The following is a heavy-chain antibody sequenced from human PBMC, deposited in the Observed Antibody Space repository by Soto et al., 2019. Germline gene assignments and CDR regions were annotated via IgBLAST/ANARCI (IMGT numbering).Heavy chain of an antibody. CDR3: VKDRAGTPNFPHNALYI. Sequence: QVQLVESGGGLVKSGGSLRLSCTASGFDFRDYYMTWIRQPPGKGLEWVSHIARFGSSMHYADSVKDRFTISRDDAKNALFLQINNLRAVDTAVYYVVKDRAGTPNFPHNALYIGGHGTLVTVSS. CDR1: GFDFRDYY. V-gene: IGHV3-11*01. J-gene: IGHJ4*01. D-gene: IGHD6-19*01. CDR2: IARFGSSM.